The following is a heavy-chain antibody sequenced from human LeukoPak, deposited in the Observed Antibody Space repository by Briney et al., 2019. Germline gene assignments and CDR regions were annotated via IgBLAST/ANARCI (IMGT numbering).Heavy chain of an antibody. CDR3: ARVTSSWNWYFDY. CDR2: ISSSSSYI. CDR1: GFTFSSYS. V-gene: IGHV3-21*01. Sequence: GGSLRLSCAASGFTFSSYSMNWVRQAPGKGLEWVSSISSSSSYIYYADSVKGRFTISRDNAKNSLYLQMNSLRAEDTAVYYCARVTSSWNWYFDYWGQGTLVTVSS. J-gene: IGHJ4*02. D-gene: IGHD1-7*01.